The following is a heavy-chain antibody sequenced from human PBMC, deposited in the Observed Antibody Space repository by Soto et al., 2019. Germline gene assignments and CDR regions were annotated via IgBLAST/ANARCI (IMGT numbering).Heavy chain of an antibody. V-gene: IGHV3-21*01. J-gene: IGHJ4*02. Sequence: EVQQVESGGGLVKPGGSLRLSCAASGFTFSSYSMNWVRQAPGKGLEWVSSISSSSSYIYYADSVKGRFTISRDNAKNSLYLQMHSLRAVDSAVFNCASQDHGGSTDYWGQGTLVTVSP. CDR1: GFTFSSYS. CDR3: ASQDHGGSTDY. D-gene: IGHD1-26*01. CDR2: ISSSSSYI.